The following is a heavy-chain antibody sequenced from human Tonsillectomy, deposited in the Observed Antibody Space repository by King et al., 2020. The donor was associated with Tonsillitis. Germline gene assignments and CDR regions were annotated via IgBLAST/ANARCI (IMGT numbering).Heavy chain of an antibody. CDR3: ARDIDPYYYGSSGYDEAFDI. CDR2: INPNSGDT. J-gene: IGHJ3*02. CDR1: GYSFTDYY. Sequence: VQLVESGAEVKKPGASVKVSCRASGYSFTDYYMHWVRQAPGQGLEWMGWINPNSGDTNYAQKFQGRVTMTRDMSISTAYMELRRLRSDDTAVYYCARDIDPYYYGSSGYDEAFDIWGQGTMVTVSS. D-gene: IGHD3-22*01. V-gene: IGHV1-2*02.